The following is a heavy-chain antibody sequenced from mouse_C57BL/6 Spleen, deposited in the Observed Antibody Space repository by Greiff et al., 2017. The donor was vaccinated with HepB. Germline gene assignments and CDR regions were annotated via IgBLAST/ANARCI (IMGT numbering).Heavy chain of an antibody. D-gene: IGHD1-1*01. CDR1: GYTFTSYW. CDR2: IYPGSGST. J-gene: IGHJ1*03. CDR3: ARERTTVVAHWYFDV. V-gene: IGHV1-55*01. Sequence: QVQLQQPGAELVKPGASVKMSCKASGYTFTSYWITWVKPRPGQGLEWIGDIYPGSGSTNYNEKFKSKATLTVDTSSSTAYMQLSSLTSEDSAVYYCARERTTVVAHWYFDVWGTGTTVTVSS.